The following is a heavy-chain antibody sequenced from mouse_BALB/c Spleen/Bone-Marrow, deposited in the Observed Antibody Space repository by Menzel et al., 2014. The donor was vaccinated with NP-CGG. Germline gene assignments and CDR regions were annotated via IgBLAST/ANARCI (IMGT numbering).Heavy chain of an antibody. V-gene: IGHV1-18*01. CDR3: VSGEDYYAMDY. CDR2: INPNNGGT. CDR1: GYTFTEYT. Sequence: VQLKESGPELVKPGASVKISCKPSGYTFTEYTMHWVKQSHGKSLEWIGGINPNNGGTSYNQKFKGKATLTVDKSSSTAYMELRSLTSEDSAVYFCVSGEDYYAMDYWGQGTSVTVSS. J-gene: IGHJ4*01.